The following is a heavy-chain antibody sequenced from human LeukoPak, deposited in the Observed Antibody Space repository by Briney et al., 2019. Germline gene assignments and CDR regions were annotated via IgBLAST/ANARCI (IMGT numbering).Heavy chain of an antibody. CDR2: IYPGDPDT. CDR1: GYSFTNYW. V-gene: IGHV5-51*01. J-gene: IGHJ4*02. Sequence: GESLKISCKGSGYSFTNYWIGWVRQMPGKGLEWMGIIYPGDPDTRYSPSFQGQVTISADKSISTAYLQWSSLKASDTAMYYCAGPDYYDSSGYSPGVGYWGQGTLVTVSS. D-gene: IGHD3-22*01. CDR3: AGPDYYDSSGYSPGVGY.